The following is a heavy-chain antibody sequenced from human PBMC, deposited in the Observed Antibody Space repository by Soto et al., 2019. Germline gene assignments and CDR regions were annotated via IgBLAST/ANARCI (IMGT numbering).Heavy chain of an antibody. J-gene: IGHJ4*02. CDR2: ISGRGTNT. CDR1: GSISTTTP. CDR3: ATSFRYFDN. Sequence: PAGSLRLSCAASGSISTTTPLSWVRQAPGKGLEWVSTISGRGTNTYYADSVKGRFIISRDNLKNTVNLQMNGLGVEDTAIYYCATSFRYFDNWGQGTRVTVSS. V-gene: IGHV3-23*01.